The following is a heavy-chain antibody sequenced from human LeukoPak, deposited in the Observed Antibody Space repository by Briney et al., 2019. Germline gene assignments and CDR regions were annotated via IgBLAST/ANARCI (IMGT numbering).Heavy chain of an antibody. CDR2: IIPVVAIV. J-gene: IGHJ6*03. CDR3: ALCGGTTCPTYYYFYMDV. Sequence: SVKPSCKAARGNFGTYAIKWVRQAPGHSLEGMGGIIPVVAIVMYAQTFQARVTVTAAESTSTAKMGLSSLRSEYTAVYYCALCGGTTCPTYYYFYMDVWGKGTTVTISS. D-gene: IGHD2-15*01. V-gene: IGHV1-69*10. CDR1: RGNFGTYA.